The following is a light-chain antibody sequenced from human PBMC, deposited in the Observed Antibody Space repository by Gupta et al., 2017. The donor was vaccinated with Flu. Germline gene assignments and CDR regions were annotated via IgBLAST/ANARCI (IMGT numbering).Light chain of an antibody. CDR3: VTWDSSRSVYV. CDR2: DSD. V-gene: IGLV1-51*01. J-gene: IGLJ1*01. Sequence: KVTVSCSGSTSNIGNNFVSWYRHLPGTAPRLIIYDSDKRPSGIPDRFSGSKSGTSATLAITGLQTGDEADYYCVTWDSSRSVYVFGTGTKLTVL. CDR1: TSNIGNNF.